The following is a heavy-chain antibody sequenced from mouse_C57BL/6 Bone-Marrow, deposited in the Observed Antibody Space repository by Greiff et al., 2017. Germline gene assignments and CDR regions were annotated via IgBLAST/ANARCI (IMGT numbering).Heavy chain of an antibody. Sequence: QVHVKQSGAELVKPGASVKLSCKASGYTFTSYWMHWVKQRPGQGLEWIGMIHPNSGSTNYNEKFKSKATLTVDKSSSTAYMQLSSLTSEDSAVYYCAGGYYLFAYWGQGTLVTVSA. J-gene: IGHJ3*01. CDR1: GYTFTSYW. CDR3: AGGYYLFAY. D-gene: IGHD2-3*01. V-gene: IGHV1-64*01. CDR2: IHPNSGST.